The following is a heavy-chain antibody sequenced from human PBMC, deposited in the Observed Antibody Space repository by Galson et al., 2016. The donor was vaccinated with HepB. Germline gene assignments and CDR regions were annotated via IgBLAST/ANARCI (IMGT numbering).Heavy chain of an antibody. Sequence: SETLSLTCTVSGDSISSNSYSWGWIRQPPGQGLEWIGSVYYSVSSYYNPSLESRVTIFIDTSKNQFSLKLTSVTAADTAGYYCARPYSGSNLGGFDNWGRGILVTVSS. CDR2: VYYSVSS. D-gene: IGHD1-26*01. V-gene: IGHV4-39*01. J-gene: IGHJ4*02. CDR3: ARPYSGSNLGGFDN. CDR1: GDSISSNSYS.